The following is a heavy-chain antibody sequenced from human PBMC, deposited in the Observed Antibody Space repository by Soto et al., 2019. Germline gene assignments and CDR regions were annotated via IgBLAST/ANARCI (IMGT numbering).Heavy chain of an antibody. Sequence: PSETLSFTFAVYGGSFSGCYWNWIRQPPGKGLEWIGEIDHSGYTHYNPSLKSRVTISVDTSKNQFSLRLTSVTAADTAVYYCARVRDWFDTWGQGTLVTDS. V-gene: IGHV4-34*01. J-gene: IGHJ5*02. D-gene: IGHD3-3*01. CDR2: IDHSGYT. CDR1: GGSFSGCY. CDR3: ARVRDWFDT.